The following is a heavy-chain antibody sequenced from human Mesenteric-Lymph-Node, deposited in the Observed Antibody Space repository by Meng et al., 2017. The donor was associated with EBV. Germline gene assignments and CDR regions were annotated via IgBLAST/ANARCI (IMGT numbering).Heavy chain of an antibody. CDR3: AMGGSSSWRRNWFDP. D-gene: IGHD6-13*01. V-gene: IGHV1-8*01. Sequence: VQVVHSGAEVQKPGASVKGSCKASGYTFTSYDINWVRQATGQGLEWMGWMNPNSGNTGYAKKFQGRVTMTRNTSISTAYMELSSLRSEDTAVYYCAMGGSSSWRRNWFDPWGQGTLVTVSS. CDR1: GYTFTSYD. CDR2: MNPNSGNT. J-gene: IGHJ5*02.